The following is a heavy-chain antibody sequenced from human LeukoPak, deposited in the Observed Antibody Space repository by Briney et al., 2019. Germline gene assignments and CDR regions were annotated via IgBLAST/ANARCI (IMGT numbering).Heavy chain of an antibody. CDR2: IIPILGTA. J-gene: IGHJ3*02. CDR1: GGTFSSYA. D-gene: IGHD3-3*01. CDR3: ARGVRAQMEWSHGAFDI. V-gene: IGHV1-69*13. Sequence: ASVKVSCKASGGTFSSYAISWVRQAPGQGLEWMGGIIPILGTANYAQKFQGRVTITADESTSTAYMELSSLRSEDTAVYYCARGVRAQMEWSHGAFDIWGQGTMVTVSS.